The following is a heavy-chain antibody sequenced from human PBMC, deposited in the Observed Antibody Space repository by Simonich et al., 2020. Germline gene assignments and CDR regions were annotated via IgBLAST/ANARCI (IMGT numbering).Heavy chain of an antibody. CDR2: INSEWSSP. Sequence: EVQLVESGGGLVQPGGSLRLSCAASGFTLSSYWMHWVRQAPGEGLWWGSRINSEWSSPSNADSVKGRFTISRDNAKNTLYLQMNSLRAEDTAVYYCAREAGDLWYFDLWGRGTLVTVSS. CDR1: GFTLSSYW. D-gene: IGHD7-27*01. V-gene: IGHV3-74*01. J-gene: IGHJ2*01. CDR3: AREAGDLWYFDL.